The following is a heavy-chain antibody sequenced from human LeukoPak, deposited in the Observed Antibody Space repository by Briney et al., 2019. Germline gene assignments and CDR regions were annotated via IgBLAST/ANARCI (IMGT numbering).Heavy chain of an antibody. CDR2: ISISGGST. D-gene: IGHD3-22*01. Sequence: GGSLRLSCAASGFTFNNYAMSWVRQAPGKGLEWVSTISISGGSTYYADSVKGRFTISRDNSRNTLYLQMNSLRAEDTDVYYCARAKGSYYYDSSGYSDYWGQGTLVSVSS. CDR1: GFTFNNYA. J-gene: IGHJ4*02. V-gene: IGHV3-23*01. CDR3: ARAKGSYYYDSSGYSDY.